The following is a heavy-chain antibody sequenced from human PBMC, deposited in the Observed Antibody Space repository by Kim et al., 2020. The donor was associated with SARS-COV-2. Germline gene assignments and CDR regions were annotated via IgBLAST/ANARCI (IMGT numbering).Heavy chain of an antibody. J-gene: IGHJ4*02. CDR1: GFTFSSYS. Sequence: GGSLRLSCAASGFTFSSYSMNWVRQAPGKGLEWVSSISSSSSYIYYADSVKGRFTISRDNAKNSLYLQMNSLRAEDTAVYYCARDRSITISPYYFDYWGQGTLVTVSS. CDR3: ARDRSITISPYYFDY. CDR2: ISSSSSYI. V-gene: IGHV3-21*01. D-gene: IGHD3-3*01.